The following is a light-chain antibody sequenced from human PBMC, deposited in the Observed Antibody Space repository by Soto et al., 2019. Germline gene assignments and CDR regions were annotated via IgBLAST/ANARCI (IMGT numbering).Light chain of an antibody. Sequence: IVMTQSPATLSVSPGDRATLSCRASQSVGSSLAWYQQKPGQAPRLLIYHASTRATAVPARFSGSGSGTEFTLTISSRQSEDLAVYYCQHLFTWPPFAFGPGTKLEI. J-gene: IGKJ2*01. CDR1: QSVGSS. V-gene: IGKV3-15*01. CDR3: QHLFTWPPFA. CDR2: HAS.